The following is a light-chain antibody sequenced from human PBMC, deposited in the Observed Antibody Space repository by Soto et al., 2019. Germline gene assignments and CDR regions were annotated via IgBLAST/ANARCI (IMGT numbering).Light chain of an antibody. Sequence: QSALTQPASVSGSPGQSITISCTGTSSDVGGYNYVSWYQQHPGKAPKLMIYDVSNRPSGVSNRFSGPKSGNTASLTISWLQAEDEADYYCSSYTSSRTYVVFGGGTKLTVL. CDR2: DVS. CDR1: SSDVGGYNY. V-gene: IGLV2-14*01. J-gene: IGLJ2*01. CDR3: SSYTSSRTYVV.